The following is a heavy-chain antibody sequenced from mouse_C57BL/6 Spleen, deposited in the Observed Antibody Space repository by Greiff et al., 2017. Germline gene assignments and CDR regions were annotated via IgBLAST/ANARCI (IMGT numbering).Heavy chain of an antibody. Sequence: EVKLMESGAELVRPGSSVKMSCKTSGYTFTSYGINWVKQRPGQGLEWIGYIYIGNGYTEYNEKFKGKATLTSDTSSSTAYMQLSSLTSEDSAIYFCARWYYGSSHWYFDVWGTGTTVTVSS. V-gene: IGHV1-58*01. D-gene: IGHD1-1*01. J-gene: IGHJ1*03. CDR2: IYIGNGYT. CDR1: GYTFTSYG. CDR3: ARWYYGSSHWYFDV.